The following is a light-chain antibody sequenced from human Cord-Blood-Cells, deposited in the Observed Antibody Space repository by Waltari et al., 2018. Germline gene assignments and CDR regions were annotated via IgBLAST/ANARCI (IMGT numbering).Light chain of an antibody. CDR1: SSDVGGYNY. Sequence: QSALTQPASVSGSPGQSITIPCTGTSSDVGGYNYVSWYQQNPGKATKLMIYDVSNQPAGVSNRFSGAKSGNTASLTISGLQAEDEADYYCSSYTSSSAYVFGTGTKVTVL. J-gene: IGLJ1*01. CDR2: DVS. CDR3: SSYTSSSAYV. V-gene: IGLV2-14*01.